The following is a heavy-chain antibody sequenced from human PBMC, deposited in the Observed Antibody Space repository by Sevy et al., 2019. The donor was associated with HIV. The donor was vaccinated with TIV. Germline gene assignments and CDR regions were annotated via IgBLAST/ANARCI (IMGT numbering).Heavy chain of an antibody. V-gene: IGHV3-53*01. Sequence: GGSLRLSCAASGFTVSSNYMTWVRQAPGKGLGWVSVIYSGGNTYYADSVKGRFTISRDNSKNTMYLQMNSLRVEDTAVYYCARDRRGYCSSTSCYPYGMDVWGQGTTVTVSS. D-gene: IGHD2-2*01. J-gene: IGHJ6*02. CDR3: ARDRRGYCSSTSCYPYGMDV. CDR2: IYSGGNT. CDR1: GFTVSSNY.